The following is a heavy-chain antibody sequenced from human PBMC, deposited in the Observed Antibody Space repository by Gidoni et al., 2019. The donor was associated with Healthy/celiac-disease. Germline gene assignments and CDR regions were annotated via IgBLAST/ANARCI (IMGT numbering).Heavy chain of an antibody. CDR1: GFTFSSYA. J-gene: IGHJ4*02. CDR3: ASRRGYDLWSGYYY. Sequence: EVQLLESGGGVVQTGGSLRLSCAASGFTFSSYAMSWLLQAQWKGLEWVSAISGSGVSTYYADSVKVRFTISRDNSKNTLYLQMNSLRAEDTAVYYCASRRGYDLWSGYYYWGQGTLVTVSS. CDR2: ISGSGVST. V-gene: IGHV3-23*01. D-gene: IGHD3-3*01.